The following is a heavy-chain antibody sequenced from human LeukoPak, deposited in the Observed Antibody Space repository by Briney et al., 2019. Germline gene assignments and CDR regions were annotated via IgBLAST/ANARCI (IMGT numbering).Heavy chain of an antibody. J-gene: IGHJ3*02. V-gene: IGHV4-34*01. CDR1: GGSFSGYY. CDR3: AREFSGVMGAFDI. Sequence: PSETLSLTCAVYGGSFSGYYWSWIRQPPGKGLEWIGEINHSGSTNYNPSLKSRVTISVDTSKNQFSLKLSSVTAADTAVYYCAREFSGVMGAFDIWGQGTMVTVSS. CDR2: INHSGST. D-gene: IGHD2-21*01.